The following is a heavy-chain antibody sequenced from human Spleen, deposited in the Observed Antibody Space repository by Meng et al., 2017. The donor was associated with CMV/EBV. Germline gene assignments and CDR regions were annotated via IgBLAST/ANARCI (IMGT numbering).Heavy chain of an antibody. CDR1: GGTFSSYT. CDR3: ARFSNWFDP. Sequence: KVSCKDSGGTFSSYTISWVRQAPGQGLEWMGRIIPILGIANYAQKFQGRVTITADKSTSTAYMELSSLRSEDTAVYYCARFSNWFDPWGQGTLVTVSS. J-gene: IGHJ5*02. CDR2: IIPILGIA. V-gene: IGHV1-69*02.